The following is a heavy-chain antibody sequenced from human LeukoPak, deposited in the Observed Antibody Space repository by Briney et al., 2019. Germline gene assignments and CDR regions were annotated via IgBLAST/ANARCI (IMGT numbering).Heavy chain of an antibody. V-gene: IGHV3-21*06. CDR2: ISSSSSNI. CDR3: ARDGAEVLPFDY. D-gene: IGHD3-10*01. Sequence: GGSLRLSCAASGFTFSSYSMNWVRQAPGNGLEWVSSISSSSSNIYYASAVKGRFTISRDNAMNSLYLQINSLRAEDTAVYYCARDGAEVLPFDYWGQGTLVTVSS. J-gene: IGHJ4*02. CDR1: GFTFSSYS.